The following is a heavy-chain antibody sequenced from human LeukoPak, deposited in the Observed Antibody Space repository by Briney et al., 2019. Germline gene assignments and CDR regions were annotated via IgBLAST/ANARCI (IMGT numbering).Heavy chain of an antibody. J-gene: IGHJ6*02. CDR2: ISYDGSNK. Sequence: GGSLRLSCAASGFTFSSYGMHWVRQAPGKGLEWVAVISYDGSNKYYADSVKGRFTISRDNSKITLYLQMNSLRAEDTAVYYCAKDLGYYYGMDVWGQGTTVTVSS. CDR1: GFTFSSYG. CDR3: AKDLGYYYGMDV. V-gene: IGHV3-30*18.